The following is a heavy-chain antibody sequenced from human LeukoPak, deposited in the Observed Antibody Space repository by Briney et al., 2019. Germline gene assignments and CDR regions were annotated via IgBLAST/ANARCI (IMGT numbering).Heavy chain of an antibody. D-gene: IGHD3-22*01. CDR1: GFTFSSYE. V-gene: IGHV3-48*03. Sequence: GGSLRLSCAASGFTFSSYEMNWVRQAPGKGLEWVSYISSSGSTIYYADSVKGRFTISRDNAKNSLYLHMNSLRAEDTAVYYCAGDGYDSGTDVWGQGTTVTVSS. CDR3: AGDGYDSGTDV. J-gene: IGHJ6*02. CDR2: ISSSGSTI.